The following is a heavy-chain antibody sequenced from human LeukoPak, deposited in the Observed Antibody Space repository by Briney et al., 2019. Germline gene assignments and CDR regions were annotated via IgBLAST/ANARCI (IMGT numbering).Heavy chain of an antibody. Sequence: GRSLRLSCAASGFTFDDYAMHWVRQAPGKGLEWVSGISWNSGSIGYADSVKGRFTISRDNAKNSLYLQMNSLRAEDTALYYCAKDTPPYYYDSSGHYYGSDAFDIWGQGTMVTVSS. CDR3: AKDTPPYYYDSSGHYYGSDAFDI. V-gene: IGHV3-9*01. CDR1: GFTFDDYA. J-gene: IGHJ3*02. D-gene: IGHD3-22*01. CDR2: ISWNSGSI.